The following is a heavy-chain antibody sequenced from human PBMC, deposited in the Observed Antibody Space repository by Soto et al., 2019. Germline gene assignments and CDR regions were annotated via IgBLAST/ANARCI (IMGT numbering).Heavy chain of an antibody. J-gene: IGHJ6*02. CDR1: GFTFSGYE. Sequence: EVQLVESGGGLVRPGGSLRLSCAASGFTFSGYEMNWVRQAPGKGLEWVSYISGSGSTIYYEDSVKGRFTISRDNAKDSLYLQMNSLRAEDTAVYYCAREVVVFGVIIPTPMDVWGQGTTVTVSS. V-gene: IGHV3-48*03. CDR2: ISGSGSTI. CDR3: AREVVVFGVIIPTPMDV. D-gene: IGHD3-22*01.